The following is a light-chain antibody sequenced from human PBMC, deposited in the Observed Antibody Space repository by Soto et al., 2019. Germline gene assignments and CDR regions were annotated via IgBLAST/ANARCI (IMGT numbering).Light chain of an antibody. CDR2: SAS. Sequence: DMQMTQSPSSLSASVGDRVTITCRASQGLGNYLALYQQKRGKAPKLLIYSASTLQSGVPPRFSGSGSGTDFTLTISGLQPEDIATYYCLTYNGPPLSLGGGTKVEI. J-gene: IGKJ4*01. CDR1: QGLGNY. V-gene: IGKV1-27*01. CDR3: LTYNGPPLS.